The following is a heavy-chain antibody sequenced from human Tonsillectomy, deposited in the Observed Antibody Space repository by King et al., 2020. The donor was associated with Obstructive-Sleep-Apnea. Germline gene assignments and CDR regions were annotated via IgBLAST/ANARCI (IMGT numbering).Heavy chain of an antibody. D-gene: IGHD3-9*01. CDR2: ISYDGSNK. V-gene: IGHV3-30*04. Sequence: VQLVESGGGVVQPGRSLRLSCAASGFTFSSYAMHWVRQAPGKGLEWGAVISYDGSNKYYADSGKGRFTISRDNSKNTLYLQMKSLRAEETAVYYCARGVRSLRYFDWLSKGFDYWGQGTLVTVSS. CDR3: ARGVRSLRYFDWLSKGFDY. J-gene: IGHJ4*02. CDR1: GFTFSSYA.